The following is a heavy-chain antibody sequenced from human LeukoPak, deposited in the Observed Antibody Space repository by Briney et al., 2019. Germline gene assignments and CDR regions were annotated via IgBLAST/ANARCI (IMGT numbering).Heavy chain of an antibody. CDR3: ARVTYYYGSGAWFDP. Sequence: SETLSLTCTVSGDSVSSRDYYWSWIRQIPGRGLEWIGYVYYSGATYYNPSLKNRVTTSVDTSNNQFSLRLTSVTAADTALYYCARVTYYYGSGAWFDPWGQGTLVTVSS. D-gene: IGHD3-10*01. CDR1: GDSVSSRDYY. CDR2: VYYSGAT. V-gene: IGHV4-30-4*01. J-gene: IGHJ5*02.